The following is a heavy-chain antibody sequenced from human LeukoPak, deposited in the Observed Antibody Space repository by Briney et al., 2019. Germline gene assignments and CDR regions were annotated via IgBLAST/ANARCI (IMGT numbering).Heavy chain of an antibody. J-gene: IGHJ4*02. D-gene: IGHD6-19*01. Sequence: PSETLSLTCAVYGGSFSGYYWSWIRQPSGKGLEWIGKINHSGSTNYNPSLKSRVTISVDTSKNQFSLKLSSVTAADTAVYYCARVRAVAGTLLDYWGQGTLVTVSS. V-gene: IGHV4-34*01. CDR3: ARVRAVAGTLLDY. CDR2: INHSGST. CDR1: GGSFSGYY.